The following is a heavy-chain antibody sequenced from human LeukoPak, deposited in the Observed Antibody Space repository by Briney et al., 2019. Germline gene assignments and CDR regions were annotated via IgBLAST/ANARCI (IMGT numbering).Heavy chain of an antibody. Sequence: SETLSLTCTVSGGSISSYYWSWIRQPPGKGLEWIGYIYYSGSTNYNPSLKSRVTISVDTSKYQFSLKLSSVTAADTAVYYCARDMDGVCYLDYWGQGTLVTVSS. D-gene: IGHD2-8*01. J-gene: IGHJ4*02. CDR3: ARDMDGVCYLDY. CDR2: IYYSGST. V-gene: IGHV4-59*01. CDR1: GGSISSYY.